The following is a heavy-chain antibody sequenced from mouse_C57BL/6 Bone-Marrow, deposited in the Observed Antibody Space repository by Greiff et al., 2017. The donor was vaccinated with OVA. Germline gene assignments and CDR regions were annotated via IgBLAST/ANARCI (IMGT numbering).Heavy chain of an antibody. V-gene: IGHV2-2*01. CDR3: ARGSPAWFAY. CDR2: IWSGGST. Sequence: QVQLQQSGPGLVQPSQSLSITCTASGFSLTSYGVHWVRQSPGKGLEWLGVIWSGGSTDYNAAFISRLSISKDNSKSQVFFKMNSLPADDTAIYYCARGSPAWFAYWGQGTLVTVSA. J-gene: IGHJ3*01. CDR1: GFSLTSYG.